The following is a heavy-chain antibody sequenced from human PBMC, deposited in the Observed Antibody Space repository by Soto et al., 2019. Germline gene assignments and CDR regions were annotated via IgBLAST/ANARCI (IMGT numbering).Heavy chain of an antibody. CDR1: GYIFSRYG. J-gene: IGHJ6*02. V-gene: IGHV1-18*01. CDR2: VSGYNGDT. CDR3: AKNGQPPYYYYGMDV. Sequence: QGQLVKSGPEVKKPGASVKVSCKASGYIFSRYGISWVRQAPVQGLEWMGWVSGYNGDTKYAQKVQGRVTMTIDTSTYTAYMELRSLTSDDTAIYYCAKNGQPPYYYYGMDVWGQGTTVTVSS. D-gene: IGHD2-8*01.